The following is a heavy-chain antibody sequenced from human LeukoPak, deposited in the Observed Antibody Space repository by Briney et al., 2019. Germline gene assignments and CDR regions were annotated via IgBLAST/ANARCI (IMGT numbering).Heavy chain of an antibody. Sequence: GGSLRLSCAASGFTFSSYAMHWVRQAPGKGLEWVAVMSFDGSYKYYADSGKGRFTISRDNSNSTLYLQMDSLRAKDTAVYYCAKSSDFVLGRPDYWGQGTLVTVSS. V-gene: IGHV3-30*18. D-gene: IGHD3/OR15-3a*01. CDR1: GFTFSSYA. CDR3: AKSSDFVLGRPDY. CDR2: MSFDGSYK. J-gene: IGHJ4*02.